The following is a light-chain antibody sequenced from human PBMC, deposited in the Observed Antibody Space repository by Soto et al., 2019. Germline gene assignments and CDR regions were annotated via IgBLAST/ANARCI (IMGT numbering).Light chain of an antibody. CDR2: EVS. J-gene: IGLJ1*01. CDR1: SRDVGGSNY. V-gene: IGLV2-14*01. Sequence: QSALIQPASVSGSPGQSITISCTGTSRDVGGSNYVSWYQHHPHRAPKLLIYEVSYRPSGVSSRFSGSKSGNTASLTISGLQAEDEADYYCSSYTSSNTLEVFGVGTKHTVL. CDR3: SSYTSSNTLEV.